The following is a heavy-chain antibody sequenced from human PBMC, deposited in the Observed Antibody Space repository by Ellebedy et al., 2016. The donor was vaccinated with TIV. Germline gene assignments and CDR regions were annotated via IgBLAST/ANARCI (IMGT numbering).Heavy chain of an antibody. CDR2: IWYDGGNK. CDR1: GFTFSTYG. Sequence: GESLKISCAASGFTFSTYGMHWVRQAPGKGLEWVAIIWYDGGNKYYADSVKGRFTISRDNSKNTLYVQMNSLRTEDTAVFYCARSPQHFYYFDYWGQGTLVTVSS. CDR3: ARSPQHFYYFDY. J-gene: IGHJ4*02. V-gene: IGHV3-33*01. D-gene: IGHD3-3*02.